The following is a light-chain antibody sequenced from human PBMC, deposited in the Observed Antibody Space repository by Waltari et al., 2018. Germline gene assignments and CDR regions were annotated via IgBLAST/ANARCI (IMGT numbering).Light chain of an antibody. CDR3: QQRRNWPLT. Sequence: IVLPHPPAILSFSPGERATLSCRTSQSVGTYLAWYQQRPGQSPRLLIYDASYRATGIPARFSGSGSETDFTLTISSLQPEDFAVYYCQQRRNWPLTFGGGTRVEI. V-gene: IGKV3-11*01. CDR1: QSVGTY. J-gene: IGKJ4*01. CDR2: DAS.